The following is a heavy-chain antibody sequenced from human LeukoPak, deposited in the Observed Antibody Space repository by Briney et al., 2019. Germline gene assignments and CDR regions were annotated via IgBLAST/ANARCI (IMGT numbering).Heavy chain of an antibody. CDR2: IYHSGST. J-gene: IGHJ3*02. V-gene: IGHV4-38-2*02. Sequence: PSQTLSLTCTVSGYSISSGYYWGWIRQPPGKGLEWIGSIYHSGSTYYNPSLKSRVTISVDTSKNQFSLKLSSVTAADTAVYYCASGPFDPWGPAFDIWGQGTMVTVSS. CDR3: ASGPFDPWGPAFDI. CDR1: GYSISSGYY. D-gene: IGHD7-27*01.